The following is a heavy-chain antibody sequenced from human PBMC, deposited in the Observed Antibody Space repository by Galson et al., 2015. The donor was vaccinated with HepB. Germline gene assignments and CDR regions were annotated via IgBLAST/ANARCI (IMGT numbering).Heavy chain of an antibody. CDR2: ISYDGSNK. CDR1: GFTFSSYA. CDR3: ARHGRGSSPSN. D-gene: IGHD6-13*01. V-gene: IGHV3-30*04. Sequence: SLRLSCAASGFTFSSYAMHWVRQAPGKGLEWVAVISYDGSNKYYADSVKGRFTISRDNSKNTLYLQMNSLRAEDTAMYYCARHGRGSSPSNWCQVTLVTVSS. J-gene: IGHJ4*02.